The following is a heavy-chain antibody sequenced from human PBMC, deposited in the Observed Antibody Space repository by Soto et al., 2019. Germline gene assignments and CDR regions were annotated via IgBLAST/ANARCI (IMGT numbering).Heavy chain of an antibody. V-gene: IGHV4-34*01. J-gene: IGHJ6*02. D-gene: IGHD3-3*01. CDR2: INHSGST. Sequence: PSETLSLTCAVYGGSFSGYYWSWIRQPPGKGLEWIGEINHSGSTNYNPSLKSRVTISVDTSKNQFSLKLSSVTAADTAVYYCARGGGNDFWSGYYTYFYYGMDVWGQGTTVTVS. CDR1: GGSFSGYY. CDR3: ARGGGNDFWSGYYTYFYYGMDV.